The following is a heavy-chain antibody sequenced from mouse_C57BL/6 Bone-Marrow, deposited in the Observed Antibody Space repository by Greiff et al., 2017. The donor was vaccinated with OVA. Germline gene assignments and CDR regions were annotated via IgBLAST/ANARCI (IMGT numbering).Heavy chain of an antibody. CDR2: INPNNGGT. CDR1: GYTFTDYY. J-gene: IGHJ3*01. CDR3: ARLGVRAWFAY. Sequence: EVQLQQSGPELVKPGASVKISCKASGYTFTDYYMNWVKQSHGKSLEWIGDINPNNGGTSYNQKFKGKATLTVDKSSSTAYMELRSLTSEDSAVYYCARLGVRAWFAYWGQGTLVTVSA. V-gene: IGHV1-26*01.